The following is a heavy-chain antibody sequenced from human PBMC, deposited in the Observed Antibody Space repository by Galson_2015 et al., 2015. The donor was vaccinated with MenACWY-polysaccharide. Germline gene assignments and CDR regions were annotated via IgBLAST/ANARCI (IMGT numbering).Heavy chain of an antibody. V-gene: IGHV4-31*03. CDR1: GDSITSGGYF. CDR3: ARVEKYSGSFYILY. CDR2: ISYDGGT. Sequence: TLSLTCTVSGDSITSGGYFWSWIRQHPGKSLEWIASISYDGGTYYNPSLKSRVTISADTPNNQFSLKLSSVTAADTAVYYCARVEKYSGSFYILYWGQGTLVTVSS. D-gene: IGHD1-26*01. J-gene: IGHJ4*02.